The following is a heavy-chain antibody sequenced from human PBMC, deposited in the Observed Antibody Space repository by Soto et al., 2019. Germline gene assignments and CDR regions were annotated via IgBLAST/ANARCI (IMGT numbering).Heavy chain of an antibody. V-gene: IGHV3-74*01. CDR3: ARSGGSDIVVVVAAPQGPLDYMDV. Sequence: GGSLRLSCAASGFTFSSYWMHWVRQATGKGLVWVSRINSDGSSTSYADSVKGRFTISRDNAKNTLYLQMNSRRAEDTAVYYCARSGGSDIVVVVAAPQGPLDYMDVWGKGTTVTVSS. CDR1: GFTFSSYW. D-gene: IGHD2-15*01. J-gene: IGHJ6*03. CDR2: INSDGSST.